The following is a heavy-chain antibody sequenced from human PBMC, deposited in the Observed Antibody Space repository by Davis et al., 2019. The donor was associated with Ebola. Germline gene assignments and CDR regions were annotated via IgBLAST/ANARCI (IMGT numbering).Heavy chain of an antibody. CDR2: IKQDGSEK. CDR1: GFTFSSYW. D-gene: IGHD1-20*01. J-gene: IGHJ4*02. Sequence: PGGSLRLSCAASGFTFSSYWMSWVRQAPGKGLEWVANIKQDGSEKYYADSVKGRFTISRDNSKNTLYLQMNSLRAEDTAVYYCAKITGTPSNFDYWGQGTLVTVSS. CDR3: AKITGTPSNFDY. V-gene: IGHV3-7*01.